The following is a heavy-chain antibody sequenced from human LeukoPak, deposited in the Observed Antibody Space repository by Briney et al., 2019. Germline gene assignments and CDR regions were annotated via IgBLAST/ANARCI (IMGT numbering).Heavy chain of an antibody. D-gene: IGHD1-26*01. J-gene: IGHJ4*02. CDR2: IYSGGNT. V-gene: IGHV3-66*02. CDR3: ARSWDARLNFDY. CDR1: GFTFSSCA. Sequence: GGSLRLSCAASGFTFSSCAMSWVRQAPGKGLEWVSVIYSGGNTYYADSVKGRFTISRDNSKNTLYLQMNSLRAEDTAIYYCARSWDARLNFDYWGQGTLVTVSS.